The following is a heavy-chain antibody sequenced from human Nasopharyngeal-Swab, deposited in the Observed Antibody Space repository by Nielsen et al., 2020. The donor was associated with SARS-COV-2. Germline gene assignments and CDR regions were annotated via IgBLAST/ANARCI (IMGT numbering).Heavy chain of an antibody. CDR2: IKSKTDGGTT. Sequence: GESLKISCAASGFTFSNAWMSWVRQAPGKGLEWVGRIKSKTDGGTTDYAAPVKGRFTISRDDSKNTLYLQMNSLKTEDTAVHYCGKAVAGTVDYWGQGTPVTVSS. J-gene: IGHJ4*02. V-gene: IGHV3-15*01. CDR3: GKAVAGTVDY. D-gene: IGHD6-19*01. CDR1: GFTFSNAW.